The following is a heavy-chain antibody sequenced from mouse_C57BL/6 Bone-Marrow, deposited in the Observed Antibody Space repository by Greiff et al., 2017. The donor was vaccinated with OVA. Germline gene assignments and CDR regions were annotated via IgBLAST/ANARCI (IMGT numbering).Heavy chain of an antibody. CDR3: TRRGEDYDGGGYYYAMDY. Sequence: DVKLVESGEGLVKPGGSLKLSCAASGFTFSSYAMSWVRQTPEKRLEWVAYISSGGDYIYYADTVKGRFTISRDNARNTLDLQMSSLKSEDTAMYYCTRRGEDYDGGGYYYAMDYWGQGTSVTVSS. D-gene: IGHD2-4*01. CDR2: ISSGGDYI. V-gene: IGHV5-9-1*02. CDR1: GFTFSSYA. J-gene: IGHJ4*01.